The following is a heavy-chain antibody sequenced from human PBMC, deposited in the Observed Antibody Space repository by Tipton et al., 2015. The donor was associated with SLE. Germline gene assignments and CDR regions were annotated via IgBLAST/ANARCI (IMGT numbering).Heavy chain of an antibody. CDR1: SGAISNYY. CDR3: ARGSPTGTTRLDY. J-gene: IGHJ4*02. CDR2: IYYTGST. V-gene: IGHV4-59*08. Sequence: LRLSCTVSSGAISNYYWSWIRQPPGKGLEWIGYIYYTGSTNYNPSLKSRVTISVDTSKNQFSLQLTSVTAADTAVYYCARGSPTGTTRLDYWGRGTLVTVSS. D-gene: IGHD1-7*01.